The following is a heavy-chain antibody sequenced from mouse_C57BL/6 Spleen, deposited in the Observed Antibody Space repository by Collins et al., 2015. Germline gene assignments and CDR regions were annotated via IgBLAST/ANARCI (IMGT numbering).Heavy chain of an antibody. CDR3: ARDRGITTVVAMVWDYYAMDY. CDR1: GYSITSGYY. V-gene: IGHV3-6*01. J-gene: IGHJ4*01. Sequence: DVQLQESGPGLVKPSQSLSLTCSVTGYSITSGYYWNWIRQFPGNKLEWMGYISYDGSNNYNPSLKNRISITRDTSKNQFFLKLNSVTTEDTATYYCARDRGITTVVAMVWDYYAMDYWGQGTSVTVSS. CDR2: ISYDGSN. D-gene: IGHD1-1*01.